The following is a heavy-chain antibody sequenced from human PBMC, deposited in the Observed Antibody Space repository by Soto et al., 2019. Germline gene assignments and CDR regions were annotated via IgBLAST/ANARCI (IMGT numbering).Heavy chain of an antibody. J-gene: IGHJ6*02. Sequence: GESLKISCKGFGYKFTNYWIAWVRQTPGKGLEWMGIIYPGDSDTRYSPSFQGQVTISADKSISTAYLQWSSLKASDTAMYYCARTESGYSYGFADVWGQGTTVTVSS. CDR2: IYPGDSDT. V-gene: IGHV5-51*01. CDR1: GYKFTNYW. CDR3: ARTESGYSYGFADV. D-gene: IGHD5-18*01.